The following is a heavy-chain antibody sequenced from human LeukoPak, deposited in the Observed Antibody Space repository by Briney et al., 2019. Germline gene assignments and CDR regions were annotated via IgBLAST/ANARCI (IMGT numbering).Heavy chain of an antibody. D-gene: IGHD3-22*01. CDR1: GYTFTSYA. Sequence: ASVKVSCKASGYTFTSYAMHWVRQAPGQGLEWMGWISAYNGNTNYAQKLQGRVTMTTDTSTSTAYMELRSLRSDDTAVYYCARGATYYYDSSGYYFDYWGQGTLVTVSS. J-gene: IGHJ4*02. CDR3: ARGATYYYDSSGYYFDY. V-gene: IGHV1-18*01. CDR2: ISAYNGNT.